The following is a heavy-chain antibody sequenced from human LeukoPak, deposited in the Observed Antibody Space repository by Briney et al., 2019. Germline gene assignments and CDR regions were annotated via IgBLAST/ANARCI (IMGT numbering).Heavy chain of an antibody. J-gene: IGHJ6*03. CDR1: GFTFSSYG. V-gene: IGHV3-30*18. Sequence: PGGSLRLSCAASGFTFSSYGMHWVRQAPGKGLEWVAVISYDGSNKYYADSVKGRFTISRDNSKNTLYLQMNSLRAEDTAVYYCAKEERLGGGDYDYYYYMDVWGKGTTVTVSS. D-gene: IGHD1-1*01. CDR3: AKEERLGGGDYDYYYYMDV. CDR2: ISYDGSNK.